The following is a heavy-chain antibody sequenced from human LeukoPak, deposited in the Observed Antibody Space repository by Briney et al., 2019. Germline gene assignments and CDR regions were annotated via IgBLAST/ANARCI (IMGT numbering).Heavy chain of an antibody. CDR1: GGSISSYY. CDR2: IYYSGST. V-gene: IGHV4-59*01. CDR3: AREGIAAAGVTLDYYYGMDV. J-gene: IGHJ6*04. Sequence: SSETLSLTCTVSGGSISSYYWSWIRQPPGKGLEWIGYIYYSGSTNYNPSLKSRVTISVDTSKNQFSLKLSSVTAADTAVYYCAREGIAAAGVTLDYYYGMDVWSRGTTVTVSS. D-gene: IGHD6-13*01.